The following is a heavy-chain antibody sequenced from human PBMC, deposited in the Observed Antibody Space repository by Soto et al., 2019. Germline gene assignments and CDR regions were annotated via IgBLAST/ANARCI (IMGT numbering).Heavy chain of an antibody. V-gene: IGHV3-74*01. D-gene: IGHD1-26*01. CDR2: IKSDGSIT. CDR3: VRASGNYFFDY. CDR1: GFTFSNYW. J-gene: IGHJ4*02. Sequence: EVQLVESGGGLVQPGGSLRLSCAVSGFTFSNYWMHWVRQAPGKGLVWVSRIKSDGSITTYADSVKGRFTISRDNAKNTLYLKMNNVRAEDTAVYYCVRASGNYFFDYWGQGTLVTVSS.